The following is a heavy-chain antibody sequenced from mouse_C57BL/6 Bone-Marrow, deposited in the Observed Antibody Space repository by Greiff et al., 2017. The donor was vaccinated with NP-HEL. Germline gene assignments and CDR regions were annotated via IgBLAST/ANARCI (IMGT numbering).Heavy chain of an antibody. Sequence: VQLQQSGAELSRPGASVKLSCKASGYTFTSYGISWVKQRTGQGLEWIGEIYPRSGNTYYNEKFKGKATLTADKSSSTAYMELRSLTSEDSAVYFCAREYYGSSYCYWGQGTTLTVSS. D-gene: IGHD1-1*01. V-gene: IGHV1-81*01. CDR1: GYTFTSYG. CDR2: IYPRSGNT. J-gene: IGHJ2*01. CDR3: AREYYGSSYCY.